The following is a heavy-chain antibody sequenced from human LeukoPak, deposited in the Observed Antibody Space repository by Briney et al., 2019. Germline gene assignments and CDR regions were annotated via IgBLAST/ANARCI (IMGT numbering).Heavy chain of an antibody. CDR1: GFNFSNYG. D-gene: IGHD3-10*02. V-gene: IGHV3-48*04. Sequence: GGSLRLSCEASGFNFSNYGMHWVRQAPGKGLEWVSYISSSGSTIYYADSVKGRFTISRDNAKNSLYLQMNSLRAEDTAVYYCAELGITMIGGVWGKGTTVTISS. CDR2: ISSSGSTI. J-gene: IGHJ6*04. CDR3: AELGITMIGGV.